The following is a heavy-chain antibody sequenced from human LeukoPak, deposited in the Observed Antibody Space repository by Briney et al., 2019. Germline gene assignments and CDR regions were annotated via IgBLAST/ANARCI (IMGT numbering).Heavy chain of an antibody. Sequence: GGSLRLSCAASGFTFSSYGMHWVRQAPGKGLEWVAVISYDGSNKYYADSVKGRFTISRDNSKNTLYLQMNSLRAEDTAVYYCAKDALRYFDWLLLGFDYWGQGTLVTVSS. V-gene: IGHV3-30*18. J-gene: IGHJ4*02. D-gene: IGHD3-9*01. CDR2: ISYDGSNK. CDR3: AKDALRYFDWLLLGFDY. CDR1: GFTFSSYG.